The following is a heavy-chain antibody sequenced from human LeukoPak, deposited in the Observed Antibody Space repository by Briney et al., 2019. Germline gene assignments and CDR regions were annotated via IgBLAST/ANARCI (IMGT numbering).Heavy chain of an antibody. CDR2: ISGSGGST. Sequence: PGGSLRLSCAASGFPFSSYSMNWVRQAPGKRLEWVSAISGSGGSTYYADSVKGRFTISRDNSKNTLYLQMNSLRAEDTAVYYCARYRHLGYWGQGTLVTVSS. V-gene: IGHV3-23*01. D-gene: IGHD2-2*02. CDR1: GFPFSSYS. J-gene: IGHJ4*02. CDR3: ARYRHLGY.